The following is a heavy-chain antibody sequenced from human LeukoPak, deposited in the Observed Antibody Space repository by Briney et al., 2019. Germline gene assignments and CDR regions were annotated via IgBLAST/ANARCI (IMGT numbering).Heavy chain of an antibody. CDR2: ISDDGSNK. V-gene: IGHV3-30*18. CDR3: AKDWYSGYDLYYYGMDV. Sequence: GGSLRLSCAASGFTFSSYGMHWVRQAPGKGLEWVAVISDDGSNKYYADSVKGRFTISRDNSKNTLYLQMNSLRDEDTAVYYCAKDWYSGYDLYYYGMDVWGQGTTVTVSS. CDR1: GFTFSSYG. J-gene: IGHJ6*02. D-gene: IGHD5-12*01.